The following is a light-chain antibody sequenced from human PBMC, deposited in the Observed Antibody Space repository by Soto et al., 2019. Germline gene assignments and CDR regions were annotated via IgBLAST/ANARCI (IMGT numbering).Light chain of an antibody. Sequence: DIQMTQSPSSLSASVGDRVTITCRASQSISRYLNWYQQKPGKAPKLLIFGASSLQSGVPSSFSGSGSWTDFTLTISSLQPGDFATYYCQQSYSTPLTFGPGTKVYIK. CDR1: QSISRY. CDR2: GAS. CDR3: QQSYSTPLT. J-gene: IGKJ3*01. V-gene: IGKV1-39*01.